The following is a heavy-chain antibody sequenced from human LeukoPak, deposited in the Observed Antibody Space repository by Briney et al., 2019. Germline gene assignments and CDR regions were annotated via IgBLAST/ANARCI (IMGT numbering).Heavy chain of an antibody. J-gene: IGHJ4*02. D-gene: IGHD3-10*01. CDR3: AREPRRFGD. V-gene: IGHV1-69*05. CDR1: GGTFSSYA. CDR2: IIPIFGTA. Sequence: ASVKVSCKASGGTFSSYAISWVRQAPGQGLEWMGGIIPIFGTANYAQNFQGRVTMTTNNYINTAYMELSSLRSEDTAVYYCAREPRRFGDWGQGTLVTVSS.